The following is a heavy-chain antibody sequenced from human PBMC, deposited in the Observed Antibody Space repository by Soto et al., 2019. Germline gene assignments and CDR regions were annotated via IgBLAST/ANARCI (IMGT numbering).Heavy chain of an antibody. D-gene: IGHD3-3*01. Sequence: TSETLSLTCTVSGGSISSGGYYWSWIRQHPGKGLEWIGYIYYSGSTYYNPSLKSRVTISVDTSKNQFSLKLSSVTAADTAVYYCARLQYYDFWSGYPDYRGQGTLVTVSS. J-gene: IGHJ4*02. CDR1: GGSISSGGYY. CDR3: ARLQYYDFWSGYPDY. V-gene: IGHV4-31*03. CDR2: IYYSGST.